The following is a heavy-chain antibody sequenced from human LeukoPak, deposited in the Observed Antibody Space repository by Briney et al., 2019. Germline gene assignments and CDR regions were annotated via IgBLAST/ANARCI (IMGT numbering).Heavy chain of an antibody. CDR2: ISSSGSTI. V-gene: IGHV3-11*04. Sequence: GGSLRLSCAASGFTFSDYYMSWIRQAPGKGLEWVSYISSSGSTIYYADSVKGRFIISRDNAKNSLHLQMNSLRAEDTAVYYCARDVGIAAVAYWGQGTLVTVSS. CDR1: GFTFSDYY. D-gene: IGHD6-13*01. J-gene: IGHJ4*02. CDR3: ARDVGIAAVAY.